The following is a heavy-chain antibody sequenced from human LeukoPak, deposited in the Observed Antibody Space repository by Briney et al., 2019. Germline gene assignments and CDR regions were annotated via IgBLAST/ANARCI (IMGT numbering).Heavy chain of an antibody. CDR3: ARCRYMDI. Sequence: SETLSLTCAVYGGSFSCYYWSWIRQPPGKGLEWIGEINHSGSTNYNPSLKSRVTISVDTSKNQFSLKLSSVTAADTAVYYCARCRYMDIWGKGASVTVSS. CDR2: INHSGST. V-gene: IGHV4-34*01. J-gene: IGHJ6*03. CDR1: GGSFSCYY.